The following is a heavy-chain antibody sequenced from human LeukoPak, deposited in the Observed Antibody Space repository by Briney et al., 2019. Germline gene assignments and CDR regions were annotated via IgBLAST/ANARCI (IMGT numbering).Heavy chain of an antibody. J-gene: IGHJ5*02. CDR2: TYYRSKWYN. V-gene: IGHV6-1*01. D-gene: IGHD6-13*01. CDR3: ARQEISSSWYICPFDP. CDR1: GDSVSSNSAA. Sequence: SQTLSLTCAISGDSVSSNSAAWNWIRQSPSRGLEWLGRTYYRSKWYNDYAVSVKSRITINPDTSKNQFSLQLNSVTPEDTAVYYCARQEISSSWYICPFDPWGQGTLVTVSS.